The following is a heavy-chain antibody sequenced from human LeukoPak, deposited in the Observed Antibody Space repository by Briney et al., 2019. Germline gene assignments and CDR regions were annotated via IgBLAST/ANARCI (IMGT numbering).Heavy chain of an antibody. Sequence: GGSLRLSCTASGFTFSSYSMNWVRQAPGKGLEWVSYISSSGSTIYYADSVKGRFTISRDNAKNSLYLQMNSLRAEDTAVYYCARRAAGTRLDDDAFDIWGQGTMVTVSS. D-gene: IGHD6-13*01. CDR3: ARRAAGTRLDDDAFDI. CDR2: ISSSGSTI. V-gene: IGHV3-48*04. CDR1: GFTFSSYS. J-gene: IGHJ3*02.